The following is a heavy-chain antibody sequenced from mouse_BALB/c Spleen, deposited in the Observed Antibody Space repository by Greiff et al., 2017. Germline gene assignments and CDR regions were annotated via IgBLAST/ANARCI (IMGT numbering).Heavy chain of an antibody. D-gene: IGHD1-1*02. V-gene: IGHV5-4*02. J-gene: IGHJ4*01. CDR1: GFTFSDYY. Sequence: EVKLVESGGGLVKPGGSLKLSCAASGFTFSDYYMYWVRQTPEKRLEWVATISDGGSYTYYPDSVKGRFTISRDNAKNNLYLQMSSLKYEDTAMYYCARDIPMARFYAMDYWGQGTSVTVAS. CDR3: ARDIPMARFYAMDY. CDR2: ISDGGSYT.